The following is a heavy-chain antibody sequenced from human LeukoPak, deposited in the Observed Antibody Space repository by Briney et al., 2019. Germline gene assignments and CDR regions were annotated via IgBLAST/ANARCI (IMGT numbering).Heavy chain of an antibody. J-gene: IGHJ4*02. CDR1: GDSISSYY. V-gene: IGHV4-59*01. Sequence: SETLSLTCTVSGDSISSYYWSWIRQPPGQGLECIVYIYYSGSTDYNPSLKSRVTISVDTSKNQFSLRLSSVTAADTAVYYCARCRIPYCSGGTCFQPYFDYWGQGALVTVSS. D-gene: IGHD2-15*01. CDR3: ARCRIPYCSGGTCFQPYFDY. CDR2: IYYSGST.